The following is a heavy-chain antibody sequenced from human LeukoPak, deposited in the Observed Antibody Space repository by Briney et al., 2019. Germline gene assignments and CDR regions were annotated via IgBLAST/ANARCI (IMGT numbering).Heavy chain of an antibody. CDR2: ISASGAST. Sequence: GGSLRLSCAASGFTFSSYAMSWVRQAPGKGLEWVSGISASGASTYSADSVKGRFTISRDNSKNTLYLQLKSPRAEDTAAYYCARHYYASQSPFDCWGQGTLVTVSS. J-gene: IGHJ4*02. CDR1: GFTFSSYA. CDR3: ARHYYASQSPFDC. D-gene: IGHD3-10*01. V-gene: IGHV3-23*01.